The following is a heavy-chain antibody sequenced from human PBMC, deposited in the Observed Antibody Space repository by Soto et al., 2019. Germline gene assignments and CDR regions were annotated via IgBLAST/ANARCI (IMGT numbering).Heavy chain of an antibody. CDR2: ISAYNGNT. D-gene: IGHD6-13*01. CDR1: GCTFTSYG. J-gene: IGHJ4*02. Sequence: AAVKVSCKASGCTFTSYGISWVRQAPGQGLEWMGWISAYNGNTNYAQKLQGRVTMTTDTSTSTAYMELRSLRSDDTAVYYCARGPRSSSWYYFDYWGQGTLVTVSS. CDR3: ARGPRSSSWYYFDY. V-gene: IGHV1-18*04.